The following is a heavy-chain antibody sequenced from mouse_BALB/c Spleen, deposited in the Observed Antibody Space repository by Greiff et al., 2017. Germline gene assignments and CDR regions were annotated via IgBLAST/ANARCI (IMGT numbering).Heavy chain of an antibody. J-gene: IGHJ4*01. CDR1: GYSITSDYA. D-gene: IGHD2-1*01. CDR3: ARLDGNYAMDY. V-gene: IGHV3-2*02. Sequence: EVQGVESGPGLVKPSQSLSLTCTVTGYSITSDYAWNWIRQFPGNILEWMGYISYSGSTSYNPSLKSRISITRDTSKNQFFLQLNSVTTEDTATYYCARLDGNYAMDYWGQGTSVTVSS. CDR2: ISYSGST.